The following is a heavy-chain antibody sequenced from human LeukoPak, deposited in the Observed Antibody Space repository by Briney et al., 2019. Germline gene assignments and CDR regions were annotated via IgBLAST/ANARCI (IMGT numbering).Heavy chain of an antibody. Sequence: GGSLRLSCAASGFTFSSYWMHWVRQAPGKGLVWVSRINSDGSSTSYADSVKGRFTISRDSAKNTLYLQMNSLRAEDTAVYYCARGGRIAARPLDYWGQGTLVTVSS. CDR2: INSDGSST. J-gene: IGHJ4*02. V-gene: IGHV3-74*01. CDR3: ARGGRIAARPLDY. D-gene: IGHD6-6*01. CDR1: GFTFSSYW.